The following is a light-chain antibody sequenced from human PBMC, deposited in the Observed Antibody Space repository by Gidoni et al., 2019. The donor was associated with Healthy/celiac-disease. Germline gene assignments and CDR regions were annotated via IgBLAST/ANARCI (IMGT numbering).Light chain of an antibody. CDR3: QQRSNWPPGCT. Sequence: VLTPSPPTLSLSPGERATLSCRASQSVISYLAWYQQKPGQAPRLLIYDASNRATGIPARFSGSGSGTDFTLTISSIETEDFAVYDCQQRSNWPPGCTFGQGTKLEIK. CDR1: QSVISY. J-gene: IGKJ2*02. CDR2: DAS. V-gene: IGKV3-11*01.